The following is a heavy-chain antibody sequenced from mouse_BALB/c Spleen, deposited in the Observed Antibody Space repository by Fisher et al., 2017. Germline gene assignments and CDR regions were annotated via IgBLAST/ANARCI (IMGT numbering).Heavy chain of an antibody. CDR3: AREAGNLDAMDY. V-gene: IGHV1S81*02. Sequence: KFKGKATLTVDKSSSTAYMQLSSPTSEDSAVYYCAREAGNLDAMDYWGQGTSVTVSS. J-gene: IGHJ4*01. D-gene: IGHD2-1*01.